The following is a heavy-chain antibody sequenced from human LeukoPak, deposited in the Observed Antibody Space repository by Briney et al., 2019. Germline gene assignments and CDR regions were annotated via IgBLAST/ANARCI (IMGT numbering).Heavy chain of an antibody. CDR1: GFTFSSHA. CDR2: ISGSGGST. J-gene: IGHJ4*02. V-gene: IGHV3-23*01. D-gene: IGHD5-18*01. CDR3: AKAAGRGYNYGDYFDY. Sequence: GGSLRLSCAASGFTFSSHAMSWVCQAPGKGLEWASAISGSGGSTYYADSVKGRFTISRDNSKNTLYLRMNSLRAEDTAVYYCAKAAGRGYNYGDYFDYWGQGTLVTVSS.